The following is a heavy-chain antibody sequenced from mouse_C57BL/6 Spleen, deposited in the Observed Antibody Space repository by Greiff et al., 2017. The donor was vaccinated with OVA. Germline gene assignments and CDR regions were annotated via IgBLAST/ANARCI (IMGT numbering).Heavy chain of an antibody. V-gene: IGHV3-1*01. D-gene: IGHD2-2*01. CDR1: GYSITSGYD. J-gene: IGHJ3*01. CDR2: ISYSGST. CDR3: ASGYGYDWFAY. Sequence: EVQLQESGPGMVKPSQSLSLTCTVTGYSITSGYDWHWIRHFPGNKLEWMGYISYSGSTNCNPSLKSRISITHDTSKNHFFLKLNSVTTEDTATYYCASGYGYDWFAYWGQGTLVTVSA.